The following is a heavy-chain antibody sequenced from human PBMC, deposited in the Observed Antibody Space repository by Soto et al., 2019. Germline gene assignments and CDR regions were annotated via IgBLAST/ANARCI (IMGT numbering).Heavy chain of an antibody. V-gene: IGHV4-34*01. CDR2: INHSGST. J-gene: IGHJ4*02. CDR3: ARAPDKYYFDS. Sequence: SETLSLTCAVYGGSFNGYYWSWIRQPPGKGPEWIGDINHSGSTNYNPSLKSRATISVDTSKNQFSLKLRSVTAADMAVFYCARAPDKYYFDSWGQGTLVTVSS. CDR1: GGSFNGYY.